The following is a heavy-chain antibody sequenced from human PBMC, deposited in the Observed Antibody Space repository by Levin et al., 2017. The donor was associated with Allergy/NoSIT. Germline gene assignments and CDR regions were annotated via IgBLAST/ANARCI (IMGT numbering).Heavy chain of an antibody. V-gene: IGHV1-69*13. CDR1: GGTFSSYA. CDR2: IIPIFGTA. CDR3: ARVEGSGWYSHYYGMDV. Sequence: GASVKVSCKASGGTFSSYAISWVRQAPGQGLEWMGGIIPIFGTANYAQKFQGRVTITADESTSTAYMELSSLRSEDTAVYYCARVEGSGWYSHYYGMDVWGQGTTVTVSS. J-gene: IGHJ6*02. D-gene: IGHD6-19*01.